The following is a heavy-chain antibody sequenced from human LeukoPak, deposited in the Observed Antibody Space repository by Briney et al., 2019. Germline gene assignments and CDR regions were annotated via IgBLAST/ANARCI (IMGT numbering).Heavy chain of an antibody. J-gene: IGHJ4*02. V-gene: IGHV3-53*01. CDR3: AREADYGGFDY. D-gene: IGHD4-17*01. CDR2: IYSGDNT. CDR1: GFIVSSNY. Sequence: QAGGSLRLSCAASGFIVSSNYMSWVRQAPGKGLEWVSVIYSGDNTDYADSVKGRFTISRDNSKNTLYLQMNSLGAEDAAVYYCAREADYGGFDYWGQGTLVTVSS.